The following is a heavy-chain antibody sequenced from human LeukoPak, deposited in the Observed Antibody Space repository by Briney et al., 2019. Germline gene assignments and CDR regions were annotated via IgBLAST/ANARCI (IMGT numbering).Heavy chain of an antibody. CDR1: GYTVTGYY. J-gene: IGHJ4*02. CDR3: ARGSGILGWSFDY. V-gene: IGHV1-8*02. Sequence: GASVKVSCKASGYTVTGYYMHWVRQAPGQGLEWRGWMNPNSGNTGYAQKFQGRVTMTRNTSISTAYMELSSLRSEDTAVYYCARGSGILGWSFDYWGQGTLVTVSS. D-gene: IGHD6-19*01. CDR2: MNPNSGNT.